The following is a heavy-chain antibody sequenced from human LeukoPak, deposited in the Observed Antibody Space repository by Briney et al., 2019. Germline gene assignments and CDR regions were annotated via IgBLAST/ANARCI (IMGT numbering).Heavy chain of an antibody. CDR1: GGSFSGYY. Sequence: SETLSLTCAVQGGSFSGYYWGWIRQPPGKGLQWIGEINHSGGTNYNPSLKSRVTISVDTSKNQFSLKLSSVTAADTAVYYCARGDTAMVAFDYWGQGTLVTVSS. V-gene: IGHV4-34*01. J-gene: IGHJ4*02. CDR2: INHSGGT. CDR3: ARGDTAMVAFDY. D-gene: IGHD5-18*01.